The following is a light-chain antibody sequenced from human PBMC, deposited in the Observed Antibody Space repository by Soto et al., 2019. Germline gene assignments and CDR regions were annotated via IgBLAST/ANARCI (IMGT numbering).Light chain of an antibody. CDR2: DGS. J-gene: IGLJ1*01. V-gene: IGLV2-23*01. CDR1: SRDVGSYNL. Sequence: QSVLTQPASVSGSPGQSITISCTGTSRDVGSYNLVSWYQQHPDKAPKLMIYDGSKRPSGVSNRFSGSKSGKKASLPISGLQAEDEADYYCCSYSGGSTYVFGTGTKLTVL. CDR3: CSYSGGSTYV.